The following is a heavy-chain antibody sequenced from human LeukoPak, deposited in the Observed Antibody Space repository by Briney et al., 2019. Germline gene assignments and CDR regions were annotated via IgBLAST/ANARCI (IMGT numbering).Heavy chain of an antibody. V-gene: IGHV1-18*01. J-gene: IGHJ3*02. D-gene: IGHD3-22*01. CDR3: ARPSSPQKWLSDSDAFDI. CDR2: ISAYNGNT. CDR1: GYTFTSYG. Sequence: ASVKVSCKASGYTFTSYGISWVRQAPGQGLEWMGWISAYNGNTNYAQKLQGRVTMTTDTSTSTAYMELRSLRSDDTAVYYCARPSSPQKWLSDSDAFDIWGQETMVTVSS.